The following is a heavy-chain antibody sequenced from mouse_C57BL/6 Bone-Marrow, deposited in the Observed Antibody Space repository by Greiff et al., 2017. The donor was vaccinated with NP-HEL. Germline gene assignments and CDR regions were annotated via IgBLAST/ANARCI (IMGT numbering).Heavy chain of an antibody. V-gene: IGHV3-6*01. J-gene: IGHJ1*03. CDR1: GYSITSGYY. CDR3: AREGVYGSSYGGYFDV. CDR2: ISYDGSN. Sequence: EVKLQESGPGLVKPSQSLSLTCSVTGYSITSGYYWNWIRQFPGNKLEWMGYISYDGSNNYIPSLKNRISITRDTSKNQFFLKLNSVTTEDTATYYCAREGVYGSSYGGYFDVWGTGTTVTVSS. D-gene: IGHD1-1*01.